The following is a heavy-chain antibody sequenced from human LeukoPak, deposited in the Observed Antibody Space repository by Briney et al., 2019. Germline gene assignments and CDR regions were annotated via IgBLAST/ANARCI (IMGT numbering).Heavy chain of an antibody. CDR2: IYYSGST. CDR1: GGSISSSSYY. Sequence: SETLSLTCTVSGGSISSSSYYWGWIRQPPGKGLEWIGSIYYSGSTYYNPSLKSRVTISVDTSKNQFSLKLSSVTAADTAVYYCASYSGSLYYFDYWGQGTLVTVSS. J-gene: IGHJ4*02. V-gene: IGHV4-39*07. D-gene: IGHD1-26*01. CDR3: ASYSGSLYYFDY.